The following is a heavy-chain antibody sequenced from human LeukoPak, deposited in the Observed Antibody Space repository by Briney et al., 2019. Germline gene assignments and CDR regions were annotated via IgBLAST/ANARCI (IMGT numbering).Heavy chain of an antibody. D-gene: IGHD3-22*01. Sequence: PGGSLRLSCAASGFTFSNAWMNWVRQAPGKGLEWVGRIKSKVDGGTTDYAAPVKGRFTISRDDPKNTVYLQMSSLKPEDTAVYYCSTGGYYEDYWGQGTLVTVSS. J-gene: IGHJ4*02. CDR3: STGGYYEDY. CDR1: GFTFSNAW. CDR2: IKSKVDGGTT. V-gene: IGHV3-15*08.